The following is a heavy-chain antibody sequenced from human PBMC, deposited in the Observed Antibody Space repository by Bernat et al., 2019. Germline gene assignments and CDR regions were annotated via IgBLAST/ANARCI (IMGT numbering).Heavy chain of an antibody. CDR1: GFTFSDHY. D-gene: IGHD5-18*01. J-gene: IGHJ4*02. CDR2: TRNKANSYTT. CDR3: ARVELTAMAPLGY. V-gene: IGHV3-72*01. Sequence: EVQLVESGGGLVQPGGSLRLSCAASGFTFSDHYMDWVRQAPGKGLEWVGRTRNKANSYTTEYAASVKGRFTISRDDSKNSLYLQMNSLKTEDTAVYYCARVELTAMAPLGYWGQGTLVTVSS.